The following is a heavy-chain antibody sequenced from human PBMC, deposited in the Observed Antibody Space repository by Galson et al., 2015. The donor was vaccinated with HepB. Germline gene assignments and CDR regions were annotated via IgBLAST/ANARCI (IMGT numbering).Heavy chain of an antibody. CDR2: MSDNGDNT. J-gene: IGHJ1*01. V-gene: IGHV3-23*01. CDR3: ATRSGASGWYSYFQH. Sequence: SLRLSCAASGFTFSSYATMWVRQAPGKGLEWVSGMSDNGDNTFYADSVKGRFTISRDISKNTVYLQMNSLRVEDTAVYYCATRSGASGWYSYFQHWGQGTLVTVSS. D-gene: IGHD6-19*01. CDR1: GFTFSSYA.